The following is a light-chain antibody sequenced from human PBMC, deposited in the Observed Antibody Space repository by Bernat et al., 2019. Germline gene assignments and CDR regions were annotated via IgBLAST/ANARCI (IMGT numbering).Light chain of an antibody. V-gene: IGKV3-20*01. CDR1: QSVGSNY. Sequence: EIVLTQSPGTLSLSPGERATLSYRASQSVGSNYLAWHQQKPGQAPRLLIFGASSRATGIPDRFIGSGSGTDFTLTINRLEPEDFAVYYCQQYTSSPFTFGPGTKVDIK. J-gene: IGKJ3*01. CDR2: GAS. CDR3: QQYTSSPFT.